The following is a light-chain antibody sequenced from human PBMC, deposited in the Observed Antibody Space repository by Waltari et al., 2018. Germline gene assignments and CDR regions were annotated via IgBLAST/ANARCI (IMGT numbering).Light chain of an antibody. CDR3: LQRSNRPLT. CDR1: QSVGYY. V-gene: IGKV3-11*01. CDR2: DAS. J-gene: IGKJ4*01. Sequence: EIVLTQSPDTLSLSPGDRATLPCRASQSVGYYLAWYQHKPGQAPRLLIHDASVRATGIPARFSGSGSGTDFTLTISRLEAEDFAVYFCLQRSNRPLTFGGGTKVEIK.